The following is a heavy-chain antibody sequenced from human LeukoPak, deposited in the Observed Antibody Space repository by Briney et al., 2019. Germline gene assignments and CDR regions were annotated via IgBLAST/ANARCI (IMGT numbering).Heavy chain of an antibody. V-gene: IGHV4-4*09. CDR2: IYTSGST. J-gene: IGHJ3*02. CDR3: ARHPRAGTLWAFDI. Sequence: SETLSLTCTVSGGSISSYYWSWIRQPPGKGLEWIGYIYTSGSTNYNPSLKSRVTISVDTSENQFSLKLSSVTAADTAVYYCARHPRAGTLWAFDIWGQGTMVTVSS. CDR1: GGSISSYY. D-gene: IGHD6-19*01.